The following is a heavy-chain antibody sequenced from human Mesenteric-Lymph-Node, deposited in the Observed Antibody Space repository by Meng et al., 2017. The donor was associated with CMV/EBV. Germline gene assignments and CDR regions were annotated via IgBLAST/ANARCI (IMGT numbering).Heavy chain of an antibody. CDR2: IIPIFRST. J-gene: IGHJ6*02. V-gene: IGHV1-69*05. CDR3: ARDFVTMVRGVIKAHYGMDV. D-gene: IGHD3-10*01. Sequence: YPINWVRQAPGQGLEWMGGIIPIFRSTNYAQKFQGRVTLTTDESTTTAYMELSSLTSEDTAVYYCARDFVTMVRGVIKAHYGMDVWGQGTMVTVSS. CDR1: YP.